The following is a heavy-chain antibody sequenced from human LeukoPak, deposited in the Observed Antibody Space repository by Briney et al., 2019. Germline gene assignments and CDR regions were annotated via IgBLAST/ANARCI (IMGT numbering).Heavy chain of an antibody. CDR2: IQQDGSEK. CDR1: GFTFSSYW. V-gene: IGHV3-7*01. J-gene: IGHJ6*03. D-gene: IGHD3-3*01. CDR3: ARCYYDFWSGYYPNYYYYYMDV. Sequence: GGSLRLSCAASGFTFSSYWMSWVRQAPGKGLEWVANIQQDGSEKYYVDSVKGRFTISRDNAKNSLYLQMNSLRAEDTAVYYCARCYYDFWSGYYPNYYYYYMDVWGKGTTVTVSS.